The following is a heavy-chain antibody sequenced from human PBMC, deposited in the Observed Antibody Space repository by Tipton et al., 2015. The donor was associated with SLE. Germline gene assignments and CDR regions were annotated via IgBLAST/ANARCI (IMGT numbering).Heavy chain of an antibody. J-gene: IGHJ6*03. D-gene: IGHD2-15*01. V-gene: IGHV4-59*08. CDR3: ARGLRRAAKGYYYMDV. Sequence: TLSLTCTVSGGSISSHYWSWIRQPPGKGLEWIGYIYYSGSTNYNPSLKSRVTISVDTSKNQFSLKLSSVTAADTAVYYCARGLRRAAKGYYYMDVWGKGTTVTVSS. CDR1: GGSISSHY. CDR2: IYYSGST.